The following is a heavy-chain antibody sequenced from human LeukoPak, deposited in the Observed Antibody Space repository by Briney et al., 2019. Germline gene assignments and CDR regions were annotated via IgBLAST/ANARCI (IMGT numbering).Heavy chain of an antibody. D-gene: IGHD2-2*02. Sequence: GGSLRLSCAASGFTFSSYSMNWVRQAPGKGLEWVAVISYDGSNKYYADSVKGRFTISRDNSKNTLYLQMNSLRAEDTAVYYCARDECSSTSCYRAYYYYGMDVWGQGTTVTVSS. J-gene: IGHJ6*02. V-gene: IGHV3-30*03. CDR2: ISYDGSNK. CDR1: GFTFSSYS. CDR3: ARDECSSTSCYRAYYYYGMDV.